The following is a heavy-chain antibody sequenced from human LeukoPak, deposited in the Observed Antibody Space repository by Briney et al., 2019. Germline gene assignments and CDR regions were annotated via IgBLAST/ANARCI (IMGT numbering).Heavy chain of an antibody. CDR1: GYTFTAYH. D-gene: IGHD3-22*01. V-gene: IGHV1-46*01. J-gene: IGHJ4*02. Sequence: ASVKASCKASGYTFTAYHMHWVRQAPGQGLEWMGIINPNDGSTNYAQRFQGRVTMTRDRSTSTVYMELSSLRSEDTAVYYYARGTQIDSSVYYAGHFDYWGQGTLATVSS. CDR2: INPNDGST. CDR3: ARGTQIDSSVYYAGHFDY.